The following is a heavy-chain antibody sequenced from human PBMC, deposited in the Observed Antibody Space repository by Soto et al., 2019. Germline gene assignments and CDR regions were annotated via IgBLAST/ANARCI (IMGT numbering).Heavy chain of an antibody. CDR1: GGSFSGYY. Sequence: ASETLSLTCAVYGGSFSGYYWSWIRQPPGKGLEWIGEINHSGSTNYNPSLKSRVTISVDTSKNQFSLKLSSVTAADTAVYYCARSCTNYYDSSGYYRYYYYGMDVWGQGTTVTVSS. V-gene: IGHV4-34*01. CDR2: INHSGST. J-gene: IGHJ6*02. CDR3: ARSCTNYYDSSGYYRYYYYGMDV. D-gene: IGHD3-22*01.